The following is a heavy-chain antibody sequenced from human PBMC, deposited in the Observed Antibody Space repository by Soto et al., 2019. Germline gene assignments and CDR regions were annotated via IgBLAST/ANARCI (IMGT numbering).Heavy chain of an antibody. CDR1: GGSISSSNW. D-gene: IGHD4-4*01. J-gene: IGHJ4*02. CDR3: ARENTVAAYYFDY. V-gene: IGHV4-4*02. CDR2: IYHSGST. Sequence: SETLSLTCAVSGGSISSSNWWSWVRQPPGKGLEWIGEIYHSGSTNYNPSLKSRVTISVDKSKNQFSLKLSSVTAADTAVYYCARENTVAAYYFDYWGQGTLVTVSS.